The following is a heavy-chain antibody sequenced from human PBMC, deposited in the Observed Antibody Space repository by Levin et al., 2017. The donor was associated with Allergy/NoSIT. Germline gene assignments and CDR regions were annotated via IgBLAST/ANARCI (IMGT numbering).Heavy chain of an antibody. CDR1: GGSFSGYY. V-gene: IGHV4-34*01. Sequence: SQTLSLTCAVYGGSFSGYYWSWIRQPPGKGLEWIGEINHSGSTNYNPSLKSRVTISVDTSKNQFSLKLSSVTAADTAVYYCARGLGADYWGQGTLVTVSS. D-gene: IGHD1-26*01. J-gene: IGHJ4*02. CDR3: ARGLGADY. CDR2: INHSGST.